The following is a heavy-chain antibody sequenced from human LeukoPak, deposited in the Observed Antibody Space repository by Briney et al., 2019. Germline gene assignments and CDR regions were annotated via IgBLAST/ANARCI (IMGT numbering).Heavy chain of an antibody. CDR1: GGSFSGYY. D-gene: IGHD3-3*01. V-gene: IGHV4-34*01. CDR2: INHSGST. Sequence: SETLSLTCAVYGGSFSGYYWSWLRQPPGKGLEWIGEINHSGSTNYNPSLTSRVTISVDTSKNQFSLTLSSVSAADTAVYYCARRASLWSGLSDAFDIWGQGTMVTVSS. CDR3: ARRASLWSGLSDAFDI. J-gene: IGHJ3*02.